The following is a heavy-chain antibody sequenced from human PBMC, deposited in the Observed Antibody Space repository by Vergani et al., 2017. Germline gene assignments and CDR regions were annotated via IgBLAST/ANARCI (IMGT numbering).Heavy chain of an antibody. CDR1: GGSISSSSHF. V-gene: IGHV4-39*01. Sequence: QLQLQESGSGLVKPSETLSLTCTLSGGSISSSSHFWGWLRQTPGKGLEWIGSIYYTGSAYYNPSLKSRVSISVDASKNQFSLSLSSVTAADTAVYYCARGTFLHAFDNWGQGTVVTVSS. CDR3: ARGTFLHAFDN. J-gene: IGHJ3*02. CDR2: IYYTGSA. D-gene: IGHD1-26*01.